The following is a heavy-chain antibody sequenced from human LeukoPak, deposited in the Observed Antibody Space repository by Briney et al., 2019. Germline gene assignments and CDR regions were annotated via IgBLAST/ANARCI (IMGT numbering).Heavy chain of an antibody. CDR2: IYYRSKWYN. V-gene: IGHV6-1*01. Sequence: SQTLSLTCAISGDSVSSDSAAWNWIRQSPSRGLEWLGRIYYRSKWYNDYAVSVKSRITINPDTSKNQFSLQLNSVTPDDTAVYYCARTYDSSGYYFQHWGQGTLVTVSS. D-gene: IGHD3-22*01. CDR3: ARTYDSSGYYFQH. CDR1: GDSVSSDSAA. J-gene: IGHJ1*01.